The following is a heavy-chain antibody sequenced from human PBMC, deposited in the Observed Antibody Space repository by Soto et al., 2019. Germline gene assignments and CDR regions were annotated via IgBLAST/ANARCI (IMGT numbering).Heavy chain of an antibody. CDR1: GGTFSGYY. V-gene: IGHV4-34*01. D-gene: IGHD3-10*01. Sequence: SVTLSLTCAVYGGTFSGYYWSWIRQPPGKGLEWIGEINHSGSTNYNPSLKSRVTISVDTSKNQFSLKLSSVTAADTAVYYCARVFKSPGELSSGWFDPWGQGTLVTVSS. CDR2: INHSGST. CDR3: ARVFKSPGELSSGWFDP. J-gene: IGHJ5*02.